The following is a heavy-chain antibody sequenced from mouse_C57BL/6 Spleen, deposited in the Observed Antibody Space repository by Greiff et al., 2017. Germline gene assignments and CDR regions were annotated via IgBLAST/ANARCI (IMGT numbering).Heavy chain of an antibody. Sequence: EVMLVESGGGLVKPGGSLQLSCAASGFTFSDYGMHWVRQAPEKGLEWVAYISSGSSTIYYADTVKGRFTISRDNAKNTLFLQMTSLRSEDTAMYYCASLNWYFDYWGQGTTLTVSS. V-gene: IGHV5-17*01. CDR2: ISSGSSTI. CDR1: GFTFSDYG. D-gene: IGHD1-3*01. CDR3: ASLNWYFDY. J-gene: IGHJ2*01.